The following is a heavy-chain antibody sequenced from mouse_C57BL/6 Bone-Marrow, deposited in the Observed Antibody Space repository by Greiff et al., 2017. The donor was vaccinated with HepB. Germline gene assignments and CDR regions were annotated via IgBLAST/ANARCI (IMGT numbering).Heavy chain of an antibody. CDR1: GFTFSSYA. V-gene: IGHV5-4*03. CDR2: ISDGGSYT. Sequence: EVKLMESGGGLVKPGGSLKLSCAASGFTFSSYAMSWVRQTPEKRLEWVATISDGGSYTYYPDNVKGRFTISRDNAKNNLYLQMSHLKSEDTAMYYCASITTVVAWFAYWGQGTLVTVSA. J-gene: IGHJ3*01. D-gene: IGHD1-1*01. CDR3: ASITTVVAWFAY.